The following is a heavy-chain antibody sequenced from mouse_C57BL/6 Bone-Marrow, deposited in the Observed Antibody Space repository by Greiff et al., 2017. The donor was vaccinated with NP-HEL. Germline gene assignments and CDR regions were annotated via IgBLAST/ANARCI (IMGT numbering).Heavy chain of an antibody. D-gene: IGHD1-1*01. V-gene: IGHV1-72*01. CDR2: IDPNSGGT. CDR1: GYTFTRYW. J-gene: IGHJ4*01. CDR3: ARYYYGSSFYAMDY. Sequence: QVQLQQPGAELVKPGASVKLSCKASGYTFTRYWMHWVKQRPGRGLEWIGRIDPNSGGTKYNEKFKSKATLTVDKPSRTAYMQLSSLTSEDSAVYYCARYYYGSSFYAMDYWGQGTSVTVSS.